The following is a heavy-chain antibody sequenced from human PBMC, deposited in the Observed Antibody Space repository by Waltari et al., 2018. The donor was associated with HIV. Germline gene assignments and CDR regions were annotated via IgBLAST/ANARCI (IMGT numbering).Heavy chain of an antibody. D-gene: IGHD1-26*01. CDR2: FYYTGRS. V-gene: IGHV4-39*01. Sequence: QLQLQESGPGLVKPSETLSLTCTVSGGSVSSSSYFWGWIRQPPGKGLEWIGRFYYTGRSYYNPSLKSRVTISVDTSKNHFSLKVTSVTAADTAVYYCARHALRVGAAYWNFDLWGRGTLVTVSS. CDR3: ARHALRVGAAYWNFDL. J-gene: IGHJ2*01. CDR1: GGSVSSSSYF.